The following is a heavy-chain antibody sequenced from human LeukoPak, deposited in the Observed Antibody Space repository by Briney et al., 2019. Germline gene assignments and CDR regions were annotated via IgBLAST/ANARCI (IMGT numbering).Heavy chain of an antibody. V-gene: IGHV4-34*01. CDR1: GGSFSGYY. J-gene: IGHJ6*02. CDR3: ARGQKRHCSSTSCSYPSYYYSMDV. CDR2: INHSGST. D-gene: IGHD2-2*01. Sequence: LETLSLTCAVYGGSFSGYYWSWIRQPPGKGLEWIGEINHSGSTNYNPSLKSRVTISVDTSKNQFSLKLSSVTAADTAVYYCARGQKRHCSSTSCSYPSYYYSMDVWGQGTTVTVSS.